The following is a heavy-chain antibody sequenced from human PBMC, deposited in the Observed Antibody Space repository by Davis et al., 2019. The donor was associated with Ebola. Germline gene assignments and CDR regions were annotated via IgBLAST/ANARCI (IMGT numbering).Heavy chain of an antibody. Sequence: PGGSLRLSCAASGFTFSSYGMNWVRQAPGKGLEWVSYISSSGSTIYYADSVKGRFTISRDNAKNSLFLQMNSLRAEDTAVYYCARDRVDYYYFYYGMDVWGQGTTVTVSS. CDR1: GFTFSSYG. D-gene: IGHD3-16*01. CDR3: ARDRVDYYYFYYGMDV. CDR2: ISSSGSTI. J-gene: IGHJ6*02. V-gene: IGHV3-48*04.